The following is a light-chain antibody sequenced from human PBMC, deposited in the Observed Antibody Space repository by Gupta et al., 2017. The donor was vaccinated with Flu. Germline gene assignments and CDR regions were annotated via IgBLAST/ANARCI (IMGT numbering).Light chain of an antibody. CDR1: SINVDNYNY. J-gene: IGLJ2*01. CDR3: SSYAGSNKVL. Sequence: QSALTQPPPASGSPGQSVTISCTGTSINVDNYNYVSWYQQHPGKAPKLMIYEVNKRPSGVPDRFSGSKSGNTASLTVSGLQAEDGADYYCSSYAGSNKVLFGGGTKLTVL. CDR2: EVN. V-gene: IGLV2-8*01.